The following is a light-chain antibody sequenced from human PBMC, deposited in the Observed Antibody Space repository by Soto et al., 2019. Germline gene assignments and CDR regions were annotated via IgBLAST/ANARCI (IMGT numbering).Light chain of an antibody. Sequence: DIQMTQSPSSLSASVGDRVTITCRASQGIRHDLGWYQQKTGKAPKRLIYAASNLQCGVPSRFSASGSRTEFTLTIGSLQPEDCATYYYLKHNSYLWTFGQGTKVDIK. CDR3: LKHNSYLWT. J-gene: IGKJ1*01. CDR1: QGIRHD. CDR2: AAS. V-gene: IGKV1-17*01.